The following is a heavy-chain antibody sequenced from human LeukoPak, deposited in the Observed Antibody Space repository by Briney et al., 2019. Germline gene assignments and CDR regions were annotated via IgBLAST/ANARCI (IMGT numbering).Heavy chain of an antibody. V-gene: IGHV3-7*01. CDR3: VKERGPFDAFDI. CDR1: GFSFSTYW. CDR2: IKQDGSEK. J-gene: IGHJ3*02. Sequence: GGSLRLSCAASGFSFSTYWMTWVRQAPGKGLQWVANIKQDGSEKYYVDSVKGRFTISRDNAKNSLYLQMNSLRAEDTAVYYCVKERGPFDAFDIWGHGTMVTVSS.